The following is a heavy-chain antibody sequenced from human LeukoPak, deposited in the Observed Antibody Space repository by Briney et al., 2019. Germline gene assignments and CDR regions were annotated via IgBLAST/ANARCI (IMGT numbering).Heavy chain of an antibody. CDR3: APLDCWVSST. CDR2: FDPEYGET. V-gene: IGHV1-24*01. Sequence: GASVKVSCKVSGYTLNELSIHWVRQAAGKGLEWMGGFDPEYGETVYAQKFQGRVTMAEDTSTDTAYMELSSLRSEDTAVYYCAPLDCWVSSTWGQGTLVTVSS. J-gene: IGHJ5*02. D-gene: IGHD2-15*01. CDR1: GYTLNELS.